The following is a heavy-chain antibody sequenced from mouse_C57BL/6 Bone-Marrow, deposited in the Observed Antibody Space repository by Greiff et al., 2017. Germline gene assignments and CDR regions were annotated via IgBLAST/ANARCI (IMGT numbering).Heavy chain of an antibody. D-gene: IGHD3-2*02. V-gene: IGHV1-69*01. CDR3: ARYSSGFYYFDY. Sequence: QVQLKQPGAELVMPGASVKLSCKASGYTFTSYWMHWVKQRPGQGLEWIGEIDPSDSYTNYNQKFKGKSTLTVDKSSSTAYMQLSSLTSEDSAVYYCARYSSGFYYFDYWGQGTTLTVSS. CDR2: IDPSDSYT. J-gene: IGHJ2*01. CDR1: GYTFTSYW.